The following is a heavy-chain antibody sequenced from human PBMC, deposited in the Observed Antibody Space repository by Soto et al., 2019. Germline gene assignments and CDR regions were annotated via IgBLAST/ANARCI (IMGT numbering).Heavy chain of an antibody. J-gene: IGHJ4*02. CDR3: AAGPGIAAAGTTFDY. CDR2: ISAYHGNT. CDR1: GYTFTSYG. V-gene: IGHV1-18*04. Sequence: ASVKVSCKASGYTFTSYGISWVRQAPGQGLEWMGWISAYHGNTNYAQKLQGRVTMTTDTTTSTAYMELRSLRSDDTAVYYCAAGPGIAAAGTTFDYWGQGTLVTVSS. D-gene: IGHD6-13*01.